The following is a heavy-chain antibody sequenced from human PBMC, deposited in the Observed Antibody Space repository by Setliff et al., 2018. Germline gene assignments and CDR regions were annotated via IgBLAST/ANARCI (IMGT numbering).Heavy chain of an antibody. Sequence: SETLSLTCTVSGGSISRGGYYWSWIRQHPGKGLEWIGYIYYSGSTYYNPSLKSRVTISVDTSKNQFSLKLSSVTAADTAVYYCARVALVVVIRNAFDIRGQGTMVTVSS. V-gene: IGHV4-31*03. J-gene: IGHJ3*02. CDR2: IYYSGST. CDR1: GGSISRGGYY. CDR3: ARVALVVVIRNAFDI. D-gene: IGHD2-21*01.